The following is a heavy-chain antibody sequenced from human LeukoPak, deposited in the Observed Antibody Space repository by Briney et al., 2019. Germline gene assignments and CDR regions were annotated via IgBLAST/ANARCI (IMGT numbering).Heavy chain of an antibody. CDR1: GYSISSGYY. Sequence: SETLSLTCAVSGYSISSGYYWGWVRQPPGKGLEWIGSVYGSGNTYYNPSLKSRVTISVDTSKNHFSLKVSSVTAADTAVYYCARPSGQNYYYYMDVWGKGTTVTVSS. V-gene: IGHV4-38-2*01. CDR3: ARPSGQNYYYYMDV. D-gene: IGHD3-10*01. J-gene: IGHJ6*03. CDR2: VYGSGNT.